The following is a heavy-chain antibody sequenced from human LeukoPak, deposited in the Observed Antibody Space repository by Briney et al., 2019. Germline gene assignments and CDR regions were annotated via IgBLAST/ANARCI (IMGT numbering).Heavy chain of an antibody. CDR1: RFNLGQYW. CDR2: IGSGGRTK. D-gene: IGHD1-26*01. J-gene: IGHJ4*02. CDR3: AKRPRFGGTYYFDY. Sequence: PGGSLRLSCAASRFNLGQYWMHWVRQVPGKGLVWVSRIGSGGRTKNYADSVRGRFTISRDNSKNTLYLQMNSLRAEDTAVYYCAKRPRFGGTYYFDYWGQGTLVTVSS. V-gene: IGHV3-74*01.